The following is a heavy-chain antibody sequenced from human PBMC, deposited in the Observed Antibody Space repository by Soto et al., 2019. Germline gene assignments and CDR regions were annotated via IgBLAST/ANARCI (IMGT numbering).Heavy chain of an antibody. CDR3: ARQSRIAAAGRDYFDY. CDR2: IYYSGST. Sequence: SETLSLTCTVSGGSISSSSYYWGWIRQPPGKGLEWIGSIYYSGSTYYNPSLKSRVTISVDTSKNQFSLKLSSVTATDTAVYYCARQSRIAAAGRDYFDYWGQGTLVTVSS. CDR1: GGSISSSSYY. J-gene: IGHJ4*02. D-gene: IGHD6-13*01. V-gene: IGHV4-39*01.